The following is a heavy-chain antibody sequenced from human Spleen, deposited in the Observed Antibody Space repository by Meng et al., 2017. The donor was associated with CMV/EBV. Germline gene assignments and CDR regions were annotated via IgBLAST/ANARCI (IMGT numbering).Heavy chain of an antibody. D-gene: IGHD3-10*01. CDR2: TYYRSRWYS. Sequence: GDSVSSNNAAWNWIRHSPSGGLEWLGRTYYRSRWYSDHAVSVKSRLIINADTSNNQFSLQLKSVTPEDTAVYYCAKEGRGFSGWYDSWGQGILVTVSS. CDR3: AKEGRGFSGWYDS. J-gene: IGHJ5*01. V-gene: IGHV6-1*01. CDR1: GDSVSSNNAA.